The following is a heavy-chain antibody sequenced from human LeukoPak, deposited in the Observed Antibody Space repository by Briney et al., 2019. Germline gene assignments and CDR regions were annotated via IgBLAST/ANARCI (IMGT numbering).Heavy chain of an antibody. CDR1: GYTFTSYY. D-gene: IGHD2-15*01. J-gene: IGHJ4*02. CDR3: ARDLCSGGSCRESFDY. CDR2: INPSGGST. V-gene: IGHV1-46*03. Sequence: ASVKVPCKASGYTFTSYYMHWVRQAPGQGLEWMGIINPSGGSTSYAQKFQGRVTMTRDTSTSTVYMELSSLRSEDTAVYYCARDLCSGGSCRESFDYWGQGTLVTVSS.